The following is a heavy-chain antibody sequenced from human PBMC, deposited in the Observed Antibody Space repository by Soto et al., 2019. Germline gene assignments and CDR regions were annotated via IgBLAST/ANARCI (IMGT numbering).Heavy chain of an antibody. D-gene: IGHD4-17*01. CDR1: GLTFRNDC. CDR2: INQDGSER. CDR3: AVYGYGVSAPSS. V-gene: IGHV3-7*03. J-gene: IGHJ5*02. Sequence: EMQLVESGGGLVQPGGSLRLSCAGSGLTFRNDCLSWVRQAPGKGLEWVANINQDGSERYYVDSVRGRFTISRDNVENSPHLSLNSRRPEDTAVYDCAVYGYGVSAPSSSAQGTLVTASS.